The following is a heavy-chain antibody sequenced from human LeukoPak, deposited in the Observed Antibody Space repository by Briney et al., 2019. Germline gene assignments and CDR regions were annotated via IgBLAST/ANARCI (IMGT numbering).Heavy chain of an antibody. CDR3: AKDYRGLLGYNWFDP. CDR2: ISGSGGST. CDR1: GFTFSSYA. V-gene: IGHV3-23*01. J-gene: IGHJ5*02. D-gene: IGHD3-16*01. Sequence: GGSLRLSCAASGFTFSSYAMSWVRQAPGKGLEWVSAISGSGGSTYYADYVKGRFTISRDNSKNTLYLQMNSLRAEDTAVYYCAKDYRGLLGYNWFDPWGQGTLVTVSS.